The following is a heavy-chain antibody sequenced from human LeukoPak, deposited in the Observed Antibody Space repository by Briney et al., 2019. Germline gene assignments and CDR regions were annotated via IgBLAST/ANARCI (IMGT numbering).Heavy chain of an antibody. CDR3: ARDTPERRNAFDI. Sequence: PGGSLRLSCAASGFTVSSNYMSWVRQAPGKGLEWVPVIYSGGSTYYADSVKGRFTISRDNSKNTLYLQMNSLRAEDTAVYYCARDTPERRNAFDIWGQGTMVTVSS. CDR1: GFTVSSNY. J-gene: IGHJ3*02. V-gene: IGHV3-53*01. D-gene: IGHD1-1*01. CDR2: IYSGGST.